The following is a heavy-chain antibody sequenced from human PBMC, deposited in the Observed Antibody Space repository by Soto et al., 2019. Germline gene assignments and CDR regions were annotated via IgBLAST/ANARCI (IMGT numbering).Heavy chain of an antibody. CDR2: IYYSGNS. D-gene: IGHD6-13*01. CDR3: ARKGSSWIFDY. Sequence: SETLSLTCTVSGVSINSATNFWNWIRQHPGKGLEWVGYIYYSGNSNYNPSLESRVTVSVDTSKNQFSLKLSSVTAADTAVYYCARKGSSWIFDYWGQGILVTVSS. V-gene: IGHV4-61*01. CDR1: GVSINSATNF. J-gene: IGHJ4*02.